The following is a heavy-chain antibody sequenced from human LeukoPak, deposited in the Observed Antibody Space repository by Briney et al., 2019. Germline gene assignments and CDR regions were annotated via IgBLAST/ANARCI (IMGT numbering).Heavy chain of an antibody. CDR3: ARHVGPSRRSGSYYKRGPFDP. Sequence: SETLSLTCAVYGGSFSGYYWSWIRQPPGKGLEWIGEINHSGSTNYNPSLKSRVTISVDTSKNQFSLKLSSVTAADTAVYYCARHVGPSRRSGSYYKRGPFDPWGQGTLVTVSS. D-gene: IGHD3-10*01. CDR1: GGSFSGYY. V-gene: IGHV4-34*01. J-gene: IGHJ5*02. CDR2: INHSGST.